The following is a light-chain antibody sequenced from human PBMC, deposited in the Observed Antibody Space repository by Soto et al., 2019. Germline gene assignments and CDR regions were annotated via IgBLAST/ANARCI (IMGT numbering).Light chain of an antibody. J-gene: IGKJ3*01. Sequence: DIQMTQSPSSLSASVGDRVTITCRASQSISSYLNWYQQKPVKAPKLLIYAASSLRTWVPSRFSGSGFRTNFTLNISTLQPAEFASYSSQQRYSNPFTFGPGTTVDIK. CDR3: QQRYSNPFT. V-gene: IGKV1-39*01. CDR1: QSISSY. CDR2: AAS.